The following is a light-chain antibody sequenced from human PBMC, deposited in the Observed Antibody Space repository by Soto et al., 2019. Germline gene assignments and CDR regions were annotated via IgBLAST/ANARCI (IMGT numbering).Light chain of an antibody. CDR3: QQYDNLLIT. CDR2: DAS. V-gene: IGKV1-33*01. CDR1: QDISNY. J-gene: IGKJ5*01. Sequence: DIQMTQSPSSLSASVGDRVTITCQASQDISNYLNWYQQKPGKAPKLLIYDASNLETGVPSRFSGSGSVTDFIFTISSLQPEDIATYYCQQYDNLLITFGQGTRLEIK.